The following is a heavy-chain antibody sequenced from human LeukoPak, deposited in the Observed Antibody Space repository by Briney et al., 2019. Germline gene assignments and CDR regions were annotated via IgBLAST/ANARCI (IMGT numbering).Heavy chain of an antibody. CDR3: ATADEY. J-gene: IGHJ4*02. CDR1: GLTVSSNS. D-gene: IGHD6-19*01. CDR2: ISSGGST. V-gene: IGHV3-53*01. Sequence: GGSLRLSCAASGLTVSSNSMTWVRQAPGKGLEWVSVISSGGSTYYADSVKGRFTISRDNAKKSLYLQMNSLRAEDTASYYCATADEYWGQGTLVAVST.